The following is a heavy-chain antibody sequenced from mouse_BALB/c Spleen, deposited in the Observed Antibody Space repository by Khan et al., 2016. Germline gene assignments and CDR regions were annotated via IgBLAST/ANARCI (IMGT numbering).Heavy chain of an antibody. CDR2: INTYNGDT. D-gene: IGHD2-14*01. V-gene: IGHV1-20*02. CDR3: ARGGFRYEFAN. CDR1: GYFFTDYF. Sequence: VQLQQSGTELVKPGASVKISCKASGYFFTDYFMNWVMQSHGKSLEWIGRINTYNGDTFFNQKFKDKATLTVDKSSSTAHMALRRLASGDSAFYYCARGGFRYEFANWGQGTLVTVSA. J-gene: IGHJ3*01.